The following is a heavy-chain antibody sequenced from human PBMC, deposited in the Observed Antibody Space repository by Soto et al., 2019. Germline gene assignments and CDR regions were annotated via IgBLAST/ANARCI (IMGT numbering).Heavy chain of an antibody. J-gene: IGHJ6*02. D-gene: IGHD3-3*01. CDR3: ARRFDFWGGSGSYYYGLDV. Sequence: GESLKISCEGSGYSFKTHWITWVRQMPGKGLEWVGRIDPSDSYISYSPSFQGHVTISADKSISTAYLQWSSLEASDTAVYYCARRFDFWGGSGSYYYGLDVWGQGTTVTVSS. CDR2: IDPSDSYI. CDR1: GYSFKTHW. V-gene: IGHV5-10-1*01.